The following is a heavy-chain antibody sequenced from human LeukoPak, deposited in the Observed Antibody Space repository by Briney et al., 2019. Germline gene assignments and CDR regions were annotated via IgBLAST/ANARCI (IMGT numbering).Heavy chain of an antibody. CDR1: GFTFSNYW. J-gene: IGHJ4*02. D-gene: IGHD1-14*01. V-gene: IGHV3-7*04. CDR2: IKQDGSDK. CDR3: ARGRKFYDY. Sequence: GGSLRLSCAASGFTFSNYWMSWVRQAPGKGLEWVANIKQDGSDKDYVDSVKGRFTISRDNAKNSLYLQMNSLRAEDKAVFHCARGRKFYDYWGQGTLVSVSS.